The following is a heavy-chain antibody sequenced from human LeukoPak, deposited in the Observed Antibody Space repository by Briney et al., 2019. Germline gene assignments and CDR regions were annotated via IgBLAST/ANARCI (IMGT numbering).Heavy chain of an antibody. D-gene: IGHD5-18*01. J-gene: IGHJ3*02. CDR1: GYSISSGYY. Sequence: SETLSLTCTISGYSISSGYYWGWIRPPPGKGLEWIGSIYHSGTTYNNPSLRSRDTISVDTSKNQFSLKLSSMTAADTAVHYCARGGYSRRDAFDIWGQGTMVTVSS. V-gene: IGHV4-38-2*02. CDR2: IYHSGTT. CDR3: ARGGYSRRDAFDI.